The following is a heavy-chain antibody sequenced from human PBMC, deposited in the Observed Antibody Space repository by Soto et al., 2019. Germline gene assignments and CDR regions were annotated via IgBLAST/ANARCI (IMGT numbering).Heavy chain of an antibody. J-gene: IGHJ4*02. CDR3: ARQRTSVVTQAYFDV. Sequence: SETLSLTCTVTGDSINSRSYYWGWIRQPPGKGLEWIGSIYYSGRTYNNPSLRSRVSMSIDTSKDQFSLKLKSVTAADTALYFCARQRTSVVTQAYFDVWGPGPLVTVSS. D-gene: IGHD2-21*02. V-gene: IGHV4-39*01. CDR2: IYYSGRT. CDR1: GDSINSRSYY.